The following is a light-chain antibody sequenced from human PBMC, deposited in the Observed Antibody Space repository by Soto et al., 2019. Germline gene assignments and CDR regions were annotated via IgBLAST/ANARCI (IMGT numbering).Light chain of an antibody. J-gene: IGLJ3*02. CDR3: SSYAGGNNWV. CDR1: SSDISGHNY. CDR2: EVS. Sequence: QYVLTQPPSASGSLGQSVTISCTGASSDISGHNYVSWYQQHPGKAPKLMIYEVSKRPSWVPDRFSASKSGNTASLTVSGLQAEDEAAYYCSSYAGGNNWVFGGGTKLTVL. V-gene: IGLV2-8*01.